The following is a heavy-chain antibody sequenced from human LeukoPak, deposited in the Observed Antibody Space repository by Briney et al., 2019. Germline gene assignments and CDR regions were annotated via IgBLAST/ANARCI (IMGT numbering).Heavy chain of an antibody. J-gene: IGHJ4*02. CDR2: IWSDASNT. CDR1: GFIFSSYG. D-gene: IGHD3-9*01. Sequence: PGGSLRLSCAASGFIFSSYGKHWVRQAPGKGLEWVAVIWSDASNTYYIDSVRGRFTISRDNSKNTLYLQMNSLRAEDTAVYYCTRTYNIRYFDTWGQGTLVTVSS. CDR3: TRTYNIRYFDT. V-gene: IGHV3-33*01.